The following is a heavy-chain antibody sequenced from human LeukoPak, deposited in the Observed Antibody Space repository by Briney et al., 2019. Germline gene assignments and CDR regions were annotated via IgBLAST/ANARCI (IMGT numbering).Heavy chain of an antibody. CDR2: IYTSGTT. CDR3: ARVTIEDLFDY. Sequence: SETLSLTCTVSGGSISGYYWSWIRQPAGKGLEWIGRIYTSGTTHDNPSLKSRVTMSVDTSKNQVSLKVSSVTAADTAVYYCARVTIEDLFDYWGQGTLVTVSS. CDR1: GGSISGYY. D-gene: IGHD3-3*01. V-gene: IGHV4-4*07. J-gene: IGHJ4*02.